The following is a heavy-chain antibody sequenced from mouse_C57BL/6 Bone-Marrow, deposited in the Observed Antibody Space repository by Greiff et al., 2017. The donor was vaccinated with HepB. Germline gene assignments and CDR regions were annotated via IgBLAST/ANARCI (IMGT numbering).Heavy chain of an antibody. CDR2: INPSSGYT. J-gene: IGHJ3*01. D-gene: IGHD2-4*01. CDR3: ASPYDYDEGWFAY. V-gene: IGHV1-7*01. CDR1: GYTFTSYW. Sequence: QVQLQQPGAELAKPGASVKLSCKASGYTFTSYWMHWVKQRPGQGLEWIGYINPSSGYTKYNQKFKDKATLTADKSSSTAYMQLSSLTYEDSAVYYCASPYDYDEGWFAYWGQGTLVTVSA.